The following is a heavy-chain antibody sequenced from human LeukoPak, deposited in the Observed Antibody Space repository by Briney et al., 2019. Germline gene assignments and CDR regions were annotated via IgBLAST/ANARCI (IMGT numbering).Heavy chain of an antibody. Sequence: ASVKVSCKASGYTFTNYGINWVRQAPGQGLEWMGIINPSGGSTSYAQKFQGRVTMTRDTSTSTVYMELSSLRSEDTAVYYCARARGTAMVIRFDPWGQGTLVTVSS. V-gene: IGHV1-46*01. CDR1: GYTFTNYG. D-gene: IGHD5-18*01. CDR3: ARARGTAMVIRFDP. CDR2: INPSGGST. J-gene: IGHJ5*02.